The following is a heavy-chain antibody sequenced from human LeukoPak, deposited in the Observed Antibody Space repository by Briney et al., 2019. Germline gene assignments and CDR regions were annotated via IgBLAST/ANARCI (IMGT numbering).Heavy chain of an antibody. D-gene: IGHD5-12*01. CDR1: GASISSGGYY. V-gene: IGHV4-31*03. Sequence: PSETLSLTCTVSGASISSGGYYWSWIRQHPGKDLEWIGHIYYRGSTYCNPSLKSRVTISVDTSKNQFSLKLSSVTAADTAVYYCARDQGGFSGYDPFYFDYWGQGTLVTVSS. CDR2: IYYRGST. CDR3: ARDQGGFSGYDPFYFDY. J-gene: IGHJ4*02.